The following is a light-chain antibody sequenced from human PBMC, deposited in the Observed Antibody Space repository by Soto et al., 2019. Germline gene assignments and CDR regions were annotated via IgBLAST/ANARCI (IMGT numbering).Light chain of an antibody. CDR1: QSVSSY. CDR2: DAS. V-gene: IGKV3-11*01. J-gene: IGKJ3*01. Sequence: EIVLTQSPATLSLSPGERATLSCRASQSVSSYLAWYQQKPGQAPRLLIYDASNRATGIPARFSGSGSGTDFTPTISSLEPEDFAVYYCQQRSNWQRFTFGPGTKVDIK. CDR3: QQRSNWQRFT.